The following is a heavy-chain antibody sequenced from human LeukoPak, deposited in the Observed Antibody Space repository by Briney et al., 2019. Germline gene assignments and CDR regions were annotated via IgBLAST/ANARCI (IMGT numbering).Heavy chain of an antibody. V-gene: IGHV4-34*01. D-gene: IGHD2-21*02. CDR3: ARVVVTDYYGMDV. CDR2: INHSGST. CDR1: GGSFSGYY. J-gene: IGHJ6*02. Sequence: PSETLPLTCAVYGGSFSGYYWSWIRQPPGKGLEWIGEINHSGSTNYNPSLKSRVTISVDTSKNQFSLKLSSVTAADTAVYYCARVVVTDYYGMDVWGQGTTVTVSS.